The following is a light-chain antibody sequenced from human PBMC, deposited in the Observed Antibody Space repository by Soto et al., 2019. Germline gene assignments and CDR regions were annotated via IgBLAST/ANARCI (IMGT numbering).Light chain of an antibody. CDR1: QSLRSSS. J-gene: IGKJ2*01. CDR2: GTS. CDR3: QQYSVSPYT. V-gene: IGKV3-20*01. Sequence: EIVLTQSPGALSLSPGERATLSCRASQSLRSSSLAWYQQRPGQAPRLLIYGTSSRATGIPDRFSGSGSGTDFTLTIIRLEPEDFAVYHCQQYSVSPYTFGQGTK.